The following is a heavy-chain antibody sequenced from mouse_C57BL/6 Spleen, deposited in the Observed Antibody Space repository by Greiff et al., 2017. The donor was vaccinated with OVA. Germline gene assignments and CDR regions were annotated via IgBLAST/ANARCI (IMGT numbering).Heavy chain of an antibody. J-gene: IGHJ3*01. CDR3: ASDYYGSAWFAY. Sequence: QVQLKQSGAELVKPGASVKISCKASGYAFSSYWMNWVKQRPGKGLEWIGQIYPGDGDTNYNGKFKGKATLTADKSSSTAYMQLSSLTSEDSAVYFCASDYYGSAWFAYWGQGTLVTVSA. CDR1: GYAFSSYW. V-gene: IGHV1-80*01. CDR2: IYPGDGDT. D-gene: IGHD1-1*01.